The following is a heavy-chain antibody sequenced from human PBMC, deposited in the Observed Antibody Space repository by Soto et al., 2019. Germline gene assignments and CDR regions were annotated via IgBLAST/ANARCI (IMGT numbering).Heavy chain of an antibody. J-gene: IGHJ4*02. CDR1: GFTFSSYW. V-gene: IGHV3-7*05. CDR2: IREDGSDK. D-gene: IGHD6-13*01. CDR3: ASPQQRLVQRGEFAY. Sequence: EVQLVESGGGLVQPGGSLRLSCAASGFTFSSYWMSWVRQAPGKGLEWVANIREDGSDKYYVDSVKGRFTISRDNSKNSLYLQMNSLRAEDTAIYYCASPQQRLVQRGEFAYWGQGTLVTVSS.